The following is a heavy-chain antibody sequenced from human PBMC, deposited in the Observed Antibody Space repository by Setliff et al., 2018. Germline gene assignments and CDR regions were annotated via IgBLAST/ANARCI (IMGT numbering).Heavy chain of an antibody. V-gene: IGHV3-21*06. CDR2: TSRDSNHI. J-gene: IGHJ4*02. D-gene: IGHD2-2*01. CDR3: ARSENCFSTHCSPYDY. CDR1: GFTFSTYT. Sequence: GGSLRLSCAASGFTFSTYTMNWIRQAPGKGLEWVSSTSRDSNHIYYADSVKGRFTISRDNAKNTLFLQMNSLRVEDTAVYYCARSENCFSTHCSPYDYWGQGTLVTVSS.